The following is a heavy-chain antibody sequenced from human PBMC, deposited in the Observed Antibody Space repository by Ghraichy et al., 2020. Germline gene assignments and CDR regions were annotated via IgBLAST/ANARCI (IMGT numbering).Heavy chain of an antibody. CDR2: ISWNSGSI. CDR1: GFTFDDYA. J-gene: IGHJ5*02. Sequence: GGSLRLSCAASGFTFDDYAMHWVRQAPGKGLEWVSGISWNSGSIDYADSVKGRFTISRDNAKNSLYLQMNSLRAEDTALYYCAKDMGGGYCSSTSCYPLDAWGQGTMVTVSS. D-gene: IGHD2-2*01. V-gene: IGHV3-9*01. CDR3: AKDMGGGYCSSTSCYPLDA.